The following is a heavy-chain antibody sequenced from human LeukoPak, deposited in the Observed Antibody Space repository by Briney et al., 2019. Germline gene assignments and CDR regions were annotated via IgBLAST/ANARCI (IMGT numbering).Heavy chain of an antibody. CDR1: GYIFTTYD. CDR3: ARGYYDTNGYYYRLDF. D-gene: IGHD3-22*01. V-gene: IGHV1-8*01. Sequence: ASVKVSCKASGYIFTTYDINWVRQAPGQGLEWMGWMNPNRGNTGYAQKFQGRVTMTRNTSISAAYMELRSLRSEDTAVYYCARGYYDTNGYYYRLDFWGQGTLVTVSS. CDR2: MNPNRGNT. J-gene: IGHJ4*02.